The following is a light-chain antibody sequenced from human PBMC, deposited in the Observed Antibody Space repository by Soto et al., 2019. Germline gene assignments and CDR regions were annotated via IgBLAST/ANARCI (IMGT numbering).Light chain of an antibody. CDR2: KAS. J-gene: IGKJ1*01. CDR3: QHYNSYSEA. V-gene: IGKV1-5*03. CDR1: QSISSW. Sequence: DIQMSQFPSTLSASVGERVTITCRASQSISSWLAWYQQKPGKAPKLLIYKASNLESGVPSRFSGSGSGTEFTLTISSLQPDDFATYYCQHYNSYSEAFGQGTKVDIK.